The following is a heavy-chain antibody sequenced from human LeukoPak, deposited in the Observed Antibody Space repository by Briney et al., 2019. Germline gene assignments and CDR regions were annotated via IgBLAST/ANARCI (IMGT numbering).Heavy chain of an antibody. D-gene: IGHD2-15*01. J-gene: IGHJ3*02. CDR1: GFTVSSNY. Sequence: TGGSLRLSCAASGFTVSSNYVSWVRQAPVKGLEWVSVFYSGGSTYYADFVKGRFTISRDNSKNTLYLQMNSLRAEDTAVYYCARKLLLSTALAAFDIWGQGTMVTVSS. V-gene: IGHV3-66*01. CDR3: ARKLLLSTALAAFDI. CDR2: FYSGGST.